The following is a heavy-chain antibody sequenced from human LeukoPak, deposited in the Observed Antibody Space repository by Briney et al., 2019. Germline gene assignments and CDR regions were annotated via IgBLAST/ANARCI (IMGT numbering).Heavy chain of an antibody. CDR1: GYTFTTYY. CDR2: INPSGGST. V-gene: IGHV1-46*01. CDR3: ASSNPLAVAGTIDY. D-gene: IGHD6-19*01. Sequence: ASVKVSCTASGYTFTTYYIHWVRQAPGRGLEWMGIINPSGGSTSYAQKFQGRVTMTRDTSTSTVYMELSSLRSEDTAVYFCASSNPLAVAGTIDYWGQGTLVTVSS. J-gene: IGHJ4*02.